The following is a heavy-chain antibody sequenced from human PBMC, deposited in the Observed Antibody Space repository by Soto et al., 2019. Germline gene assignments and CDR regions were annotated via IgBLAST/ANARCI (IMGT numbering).Heavy chain of an antibody. J-gene: IGHJ4*02. CDR2: IYYSGST. CDR3: ARGDYQFDY. Sequence: QVQLQESGPGLVKPSETLSLTCSVSGGSISSYYWSWIRQPPGKGLEWIGYIYYSGSTNYDPSLKSPVTISVDTPKNQFSLKLTSVTAADTAMYYCARGDYQFDYWGQGTLVTVSS. D-gene: IGHD5-12*01. V-gene: IGHV4-59*01. CDR1: GGSISSYY.